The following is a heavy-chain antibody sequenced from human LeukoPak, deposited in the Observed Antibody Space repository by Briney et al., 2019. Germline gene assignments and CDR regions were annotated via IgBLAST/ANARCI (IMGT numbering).Heavy chain of an antibody. J-gene: IGHJ6*02. V-gene: IGHV4-34*01. CDR1: GGSFSGYY. CDR2: INHSGST. Sequence: KPSETLPLTCAVYGGSFSGYYWSWIRQPPGKGLEWIGEINHSGSTNYNPSLKSRVTISVDTSKNQFSLKLSSVTAADTAVYYCAREAPNYYYGMDVWGQGTTVTVSS. CDR3: AREAPNYYYGMDV.